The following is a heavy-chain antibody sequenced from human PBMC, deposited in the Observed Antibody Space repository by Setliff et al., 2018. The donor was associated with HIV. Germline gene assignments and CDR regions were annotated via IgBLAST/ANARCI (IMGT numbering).Heavy chain of an antibody. CDR3: TTGGSMTTMTT. CDR2: IYYNVNN. CDR1: GVSISSQY. D-gene: IGHD4-4*01. V-gene: IGHV4-59*11. Sequence: KASETLSLTCAVSGVSISSQYWSWIRQPPGKGLEWIGFIYYNVNNNYNPSLKSRVSISIDTSKNQFSLTLTSATAADTAVYYCTTGGSMTTMTTWGQGTLVTVSS. J-gene: IGHJ4*02.